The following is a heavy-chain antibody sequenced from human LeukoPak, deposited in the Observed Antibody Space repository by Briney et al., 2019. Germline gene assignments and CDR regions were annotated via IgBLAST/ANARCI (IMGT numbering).Heavy chain of an antibody. CDR1: GFTFSSYG. V-gene: IGHV3-30*18. Sequence: PGGSLRLSCAASGFTFSSYGMHWVRQAPGKGLEWVAVISYDGSNKYYADSVKGRFTISRDNSKNTLYLQMNSLRAEDTAVHYCAKDLMITFGGVIAPDYWGQGTLVTVSS. D-gene: IGHD3-16*02. CDR2: ISYDGSNK. J-gene: IGHJ4*02. CDR3: AKDLMITFGGVIAPDY.